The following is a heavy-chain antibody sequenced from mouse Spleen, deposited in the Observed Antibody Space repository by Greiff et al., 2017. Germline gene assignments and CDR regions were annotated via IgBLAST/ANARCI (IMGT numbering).Heavy chain of an antibody. J-gene: IGHJ2*01. CDR1: GFSLTIYA. CDR2: IWSDGST. D-gene: IGHD2-10*02. CDR3: AKEYGNYLSYFDY. Sequence: QVQLQQSGPGLVAPSQSLSITCTVSGFSLTIYAVHWVRQSPGKGLEWLGVIWSDGSTDYNAAFISRLSISKDNSKSQVFFKMNSLQADDTAIYYCAKEYGNYLSYFDYWGHGTTLTVSS. V-gene: IGHV2-4-1*01.